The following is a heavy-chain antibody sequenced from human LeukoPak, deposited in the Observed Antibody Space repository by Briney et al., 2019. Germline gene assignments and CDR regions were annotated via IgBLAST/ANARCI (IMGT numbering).Heavy chain of an antibody. V-gene: IGHV4-4*02. CDR2: IQHSGST. D-gene: IGHD3-22*01. CDR1: GVSISSSNW. J-gene: IGHJ4*02. CDR3: ARDRRYTASWYQNYDSGGTYPTFDY. Sequence: SGTLSLTCGVSGVSISSSNWWTWVRQPPGKGLEWIGEIQHSGSTNYNPSLKSRVTLSVDKSKHHFSLNLISVTAADTAVYYCARDRRYTASWYQNYDSGGTYPTFDYWGQGTLVTVSS.